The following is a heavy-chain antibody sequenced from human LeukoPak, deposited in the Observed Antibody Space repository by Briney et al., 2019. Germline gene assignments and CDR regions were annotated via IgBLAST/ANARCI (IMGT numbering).Heavy chain of an antibody. CDR3: VKSLQGSGWTLYFDY. V-gene: IGHV3-64D*06. Sequence: PGGSLRLSCSASGFTFSSYAMHWVRQAPGKGLEYVSAISSNGGSTYYADSVKGRFTISRDNSKSTLYLQMSSLRAEDTAVYYCVKSLQGSGWTLYFDYWGQGTLVTVSS. CDR2: ISSNGGST. D-gene: IGHD6-19*01. J-gene: IGHJ4*02. CDR1: GFTFSSYA.